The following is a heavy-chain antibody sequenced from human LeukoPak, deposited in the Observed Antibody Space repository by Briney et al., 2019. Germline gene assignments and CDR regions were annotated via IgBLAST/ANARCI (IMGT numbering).Heavy chain of an antibody. D-gene: IGHD3-3*01. CDR3: ARGDLKSDWFDP. V-gene: IGHV4-4*07. CDR2: FYNSGMT. Sequence: SETLSLTCTVSGGSISSYYWNWIRQPPGKGLEWNGRFYNSGMTNFNPSLNSRVPISVDTSKNKFSLTLRSVTAAETAAAYCARGDLKSDWFDPWGQGSMVIVST. CDR1: GGSISSYY. J-gene: IGHJ5*02.